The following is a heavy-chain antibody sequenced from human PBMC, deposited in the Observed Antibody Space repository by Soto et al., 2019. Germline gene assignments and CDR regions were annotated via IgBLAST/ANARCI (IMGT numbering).Heavy chain of an antibody. J-gene: IGHJ4*02. D-gene: IGHD3-9*01. CDR1: GFTFSSYS. Sequence: EVQLVESGGGLVQPGGSLRLSCVASGFTFSSYSMVWVRQAAGKGLEWIAYIFVSSTTIHYADSVKGRFTVSRDNTQNSLFLLMNSLRAEDTAIYYCARDKDWAFDYWGQGTQVIVSS. CDR2: IFVSSTTI. CDR3: ARDKDWAFDY. V-gene: IGHV3-48*04.